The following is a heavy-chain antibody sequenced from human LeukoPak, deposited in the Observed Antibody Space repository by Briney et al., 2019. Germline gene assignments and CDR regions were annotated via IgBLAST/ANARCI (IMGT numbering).Heavy chain of an antibody. CDR1: GYTFTSYD. D-gene: IGHD5-18*01. CDR3: AREVGGRAMDLDY. V-gene: IGHV1-8*01. CDR2: MNPNSGNT. Sequence: ASVKLSCKASGYTFTSYDINWVRQATGQGLEWMGWMNPNSGNTGYAQKFQGRGTMTRNTSISTAYMELSSLRSEDTAVYYCAREVGGRAMDLDYWGQGTLVTVSS. J-gene: IGHJ4*02.